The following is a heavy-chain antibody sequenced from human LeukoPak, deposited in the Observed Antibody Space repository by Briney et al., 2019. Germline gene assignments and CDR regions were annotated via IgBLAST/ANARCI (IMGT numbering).Heavy chain of an antibody. V-gene: IGHV4-59*08. CDR3: ARHVTAASRGFDY. J-gene: IGHJ4*02. D-gene: IGHD6-25*01. CDR1: GGSISCYY. CDR2: ILNIGST. Sequence: PSETLSLNCTVSGGSISCYYCSWIRPPPGPGPGWYGYILNIGSTNYNPSLKSRVTISLDTSKNQFPLKLSSVTAAGTAVYYCARHVTAASRGFDYWGQGTLVTVSS.